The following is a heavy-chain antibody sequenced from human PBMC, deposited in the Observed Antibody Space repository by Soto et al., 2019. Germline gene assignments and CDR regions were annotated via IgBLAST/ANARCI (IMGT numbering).Heavy chain of an antibody. Sequence: SEPLSLTCTVSGGSISSYYWSWIRQPPGKGLEWIGYIYYSGSTNYNPSLKSRVTISVDTSKNQFSLKLSSVTAADTAVYYCARARGGGIDYWGQGTLVTVSS. J-gene: IGHJ4*02. CDR1: GGSISSYY. V-gene: IGHV4-59*01. D-gene: IGHD3-16*01. CDR2: IYYSGST. CDR3: ARARGGGIDY.